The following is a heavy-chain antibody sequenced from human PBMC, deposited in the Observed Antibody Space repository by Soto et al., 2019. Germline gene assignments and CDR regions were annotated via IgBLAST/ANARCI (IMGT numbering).Heavy chain of an antibody. Sequence: VASVKVSCKASGYTFTSYGISWVRQAPGQGLEWMGWISAYNGNTNYAQKLQGRVTMTTDTSTSTAYMELRSLRSDDTAVYYCARSSPGYDFWSGYYSGGNFDYWGQGTLVTVSS. J-gene: IGHJ4*02. CDR2: ISAYNGNT. V-gene: IGHV1-18*01. CDR1: GYTFTSYG. CDR3: ARSSPGYDFWSGYYSGGNFDY. D-gene: IGHD3-3*01.